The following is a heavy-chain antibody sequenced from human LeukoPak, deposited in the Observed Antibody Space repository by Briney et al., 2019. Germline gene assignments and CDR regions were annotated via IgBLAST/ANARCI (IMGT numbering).Heavy chain of an antibody. Sequence: ASVKVSCKASGYTFTSYGISWVQQAPGQGLEWMGWISAYNGNTNYAQKLQGRVTMTTDTSTSTAYMELRSLRSDDTAVYYCARSQRFLEWLLSPIDYYYYMDVWGKGTTVTVSS. CDR3: ARSQRFLEWLLSPIDYYYYMDV. V-gene: IGHV1-18*01. CDR1: GYTFTSYG. D-gene: IGHD3-3*01. CDR2: ISAYNGNT. J-gene: IGHJ6*03.